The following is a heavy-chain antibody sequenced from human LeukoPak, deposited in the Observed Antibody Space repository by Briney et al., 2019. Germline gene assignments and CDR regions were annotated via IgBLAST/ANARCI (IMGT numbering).Heavy chain of an antibody. CDR1: GGSISSYY. CDR3: TRGAGWLIDY. D-gene: IGHD3-16*01. J-gene: IGHJ4*02. CDR2: IYYSGST. Sequence: NPSETLCLTCTVSGGSISSYYWSWIRQPPGKGLEWIGYIYYSGSTNYNPSLKSRVTISVDTSKNQFSLKLSSVTAADTAVYYCTRGAGWLIDYWGQGILVTVSS. V-gene: IGHV4-59*01.